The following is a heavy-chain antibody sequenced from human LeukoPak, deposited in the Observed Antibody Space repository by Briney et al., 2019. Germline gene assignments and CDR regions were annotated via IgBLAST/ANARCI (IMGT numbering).Heavy chain of an antibody. CDR2: IKQDGSEK. CDR3: ARGGRGYSYEYYYYYGMDA. V-gene: IGHV3-7*04. Sequence: GGSLRLSCAASGFTFSSYWMSWVRQAPGKGLEWVANIKQDGSEKYYVDSVKGRFTISRDNAKNSLYLQMNSLRAEDTAVYYCARGGRGYSYEYYYYYGMDAWGQGTTVTVSS. J-gene: IGHJ6*02. D-gene: IGHD5-18*01. CDR1: GFTFSSYW.